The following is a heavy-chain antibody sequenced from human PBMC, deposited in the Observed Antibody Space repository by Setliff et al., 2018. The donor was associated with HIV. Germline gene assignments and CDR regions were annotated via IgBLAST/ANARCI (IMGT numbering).Heavy chain of an antibody. CDR2: IYSTGNT. CDR3: ARDDDKLFDY. D-gene: IGHD3-22*01. CDR1: GGSISSGTYY. J-gene: IGHJ4*02. V-gene: IGHV4-61*09. Sequence: NPSETLSLTCTVSGGSISSGTYYWSWIRQPAGKGLEWIGHIYSTGNTNYNSSLKSRVTMSIETSKNQFSLKLTSVTAADTAVYYCARDDDKLFDYWGQGALGNGSS.